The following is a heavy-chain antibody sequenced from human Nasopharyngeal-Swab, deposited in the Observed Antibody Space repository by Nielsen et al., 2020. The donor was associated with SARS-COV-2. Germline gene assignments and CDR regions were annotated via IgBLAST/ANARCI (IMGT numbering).Heavy chain of an antibody. CDR3: AEKGYTSSWYFY. CDR2: INHSGST. Sequence: GSLRLSCTVSGGSISSYYWSWIRQPPGKGLEWIGEINHSGSTDYNPSHKSRVTISLDTSKNQFSLKLRSVTAADTAVYYCAEKGYTSSWYFYWGQGTLVTVSS. D-gene: IGHD6-13*01. J-gene: IGHJ4*02. CDR1: GGSISSYY. V-gene: IGHV4-34*01.